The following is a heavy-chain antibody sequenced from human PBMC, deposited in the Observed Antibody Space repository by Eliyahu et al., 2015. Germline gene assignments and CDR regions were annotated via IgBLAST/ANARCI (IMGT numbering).Heavy chain of an antibody. CDR2: IYPGDSDI. Sequence: EVQLVQSGAEVKKPGESLKISCKGSGYNFAKYWXGXVRQMPGKGLGWMGIIYPGDSDIRYSPSFQGQVTISAAKSISTAYLQWSSLKASDTAMYYCARRGYTDSSYWFDPWGQGTLVTVSS. CDR3: ARRGYTDSSYWFDP. CDR1: GYNFAKYW. D-gene: IGHD6-13*01. V-gene: IGHV5-51*01. J-gene: IGHJ5*02.